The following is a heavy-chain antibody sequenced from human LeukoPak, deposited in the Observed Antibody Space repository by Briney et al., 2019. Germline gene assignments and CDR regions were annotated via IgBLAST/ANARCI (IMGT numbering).Heavy chain of an antibody. Sequence: PGGSLRLSCAASGFTFSSYAMSWVRQAPGKGLEWVSVISGSGVGTYYADSVKGRFTISRDNSKNTLYLQMNSLRAEDTAVYYCAKEIYGDSTGGRFQPGGQGTLVTVSS. V-gene: IGHV3-23*01. D-gene: IGHD4-17*01. CDR3: AKEIYGDSTGGRFQP. J-gene: IGHJ1*01. CDR2: ISGSGVGT. CDR1: GFTFSSYA.